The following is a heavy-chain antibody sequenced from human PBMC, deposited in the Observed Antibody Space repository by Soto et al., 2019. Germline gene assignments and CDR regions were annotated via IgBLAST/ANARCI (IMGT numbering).Heavy chain of an antibody. CDR1: GFTFSSYS. Sequence: PGGSLRLSCAASGFTFSSYSMNWVRQAPGKGLEWVSSISSSSSYIYYADSVKGRFTISRDNAKNSLYLQMNSLRAEDTAVYYCARAKYCSSTSCYPYYYYMDVWGKGTTVTSP. V-gene: IGHV3-21*01. D-gene: IGHD2-2*01. CDR3: ARAKYCSSTSCYPYYYYMDV. J-gene: IGHJ6*03. CDR2: ISSSSSYI.